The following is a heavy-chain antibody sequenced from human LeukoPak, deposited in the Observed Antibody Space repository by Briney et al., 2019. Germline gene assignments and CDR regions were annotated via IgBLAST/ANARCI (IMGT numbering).Heavy chain of an antibody. CDR2: IYYSGST. V-gene: IGHV4-30-4*01. J-gene: IGHJ4*02. D-gene: IGHD3-22*01. Sequence: PSETLSLTCTVSGGSISSHFWSWIRQPPGKGLEWIGYIYYSGSTYYNPSLKSRVTISVDTSKNQFSLKLSSVTAADTAVYYCASGYYYPRFGYWGQGTLVTVSS. CDR3: ASGYYYPRFGY. CDR1: GGSISSHF.